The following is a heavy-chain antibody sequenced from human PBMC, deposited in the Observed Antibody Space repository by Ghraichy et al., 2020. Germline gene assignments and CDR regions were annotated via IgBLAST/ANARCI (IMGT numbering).Heavy chain of an antibody. CDR3: ARPMGVLSFQYFYALDV. V-gene: IGHV4-4*07. CDR1: GVSITDFH. CDR2: IFASGST. J-gene: IGHJ6*02. Sequence: SHTLSLTCAVSGVSITDFHWIWIRRPAGKGLEWIGRIFASGSTNYNPSLKSRVTMSVDMSERQISLRLNSVTAADTGVYYCARPMGVLSFQYFYALDVWGPGITVSVSS. D-gene: IGHD3-3*01.